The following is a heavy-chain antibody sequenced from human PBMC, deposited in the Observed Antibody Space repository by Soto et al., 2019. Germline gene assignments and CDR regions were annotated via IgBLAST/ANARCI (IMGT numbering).Heavy chain of an antibody. CDR3: AASDSSRWQSDY. Sequence: QVQLVQSGAEMKKPGSSVKVSCKVSGDSFSSYAISWVRQAPGEGLEWVGGIIPIFETANYAQNFQGRVTITAVESTTTAFTEVTRLRPEDTAVFYCAASDSSRWQSDYWGQGTLITVSS. CDR1: GDSFSSYA. D-gene: IGHD6-13*01. CDR2: IIPIFETA. V-gene: IGHV1-69*01. J-gene: IGHJ4*02.